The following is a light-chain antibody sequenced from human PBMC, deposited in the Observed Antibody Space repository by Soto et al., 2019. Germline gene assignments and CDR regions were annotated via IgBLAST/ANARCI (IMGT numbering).Light chain of an antibody. J-gene: IGKJ1*01. Sequence: DIQLTQSPSTLSASVGDSVTITFRASQNISTSLAWYQHKPGKAPTLLMFDVSNLESGVPSRFSGSGSGTEFTLTISSLHSDDFATYYCQQYDYSRTFGKGTKVDI. V-gene: IGKV1-5*01. CDR2: DVS. CDR3: QQYDYSRT. CDR1: QNISTS.